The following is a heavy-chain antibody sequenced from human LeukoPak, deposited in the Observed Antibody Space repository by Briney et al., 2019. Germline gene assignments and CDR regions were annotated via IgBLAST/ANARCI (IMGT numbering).Heavy chain of an antibody. CDR2: ITSSSSYI. D-gene: IGHD5-12*01. CDR1: GFPFSNYS. V-gene: IGHV3-21*01. J-gene: IGHJ4*02. CDR3: ARDLVATTSEFDY. Sequence: GGSLRLSCAASGFPFSNYSMNWVRQAPGKGLEWVSSITSSSSYIYYTDSVKGRFTISRDNAESSLYLQLNSLRAEDTAVYYCARDLVATTSEFDYWGQGTLVTVSS.